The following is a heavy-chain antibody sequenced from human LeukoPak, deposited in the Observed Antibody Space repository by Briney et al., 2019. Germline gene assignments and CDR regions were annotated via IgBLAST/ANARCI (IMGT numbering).Heavy chain of an antibody. CDR2: IYTSGST. D-gene: IGHD2-2*01. Sequence: SQTLSLTCTVSGGSISSGSYYWSWIRQPAGKGLEWIGRIYTSGSTNYNPSLKSRVTISVDTSKNQFSLKLSSVTGADTAVYYCASQTQYCSSTSCYLNWFDPWGQGTLVTVSS. CDR1: GGSISSGSYY. CDR3: ASQTQYCSSTSCYLNWFDP. J-gene: IGHJ5*02. V-gene: IGHV4-61*02.